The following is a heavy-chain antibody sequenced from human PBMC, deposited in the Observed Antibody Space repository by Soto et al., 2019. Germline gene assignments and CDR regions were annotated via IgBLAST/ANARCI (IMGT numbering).Heavy chain of an antibody. V-gene: IGHV1-18*01. CDR3: ARDSPERRLGWYYYYGMDV. CDR2: ISAYNGNT. Sequence: GASVKVSCKASGYTFTSYGISWVRQAPGQGLEWMGWISAYNGNTNYAQKLQGRVTMTTDTSTSTAYMELRSLRSDDTAVYYCARDSPERRLGWYYYYGMDVWGQGTTVTVSS. CDR1: GYTFTSYG. J-gene: IGHJ6*02. D-gene: IGHD1-1*01.